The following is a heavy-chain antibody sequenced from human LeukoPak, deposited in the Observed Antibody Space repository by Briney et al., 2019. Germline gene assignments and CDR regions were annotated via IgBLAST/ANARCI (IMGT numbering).Heavy chain of an antibody. CDR1: GYTFTGYY. CDR2: INPNSGGT. Sequence: GSVKVSCKASGYTFTGYYMHWVRQAPGQGLEWMGWINPNSGGTNYAQKFQGRVTMTRDTSISTAYMELSRLRSDDTAVYYCARDWWELPPLCAFDIWGQGTMVTVSS. D-gene: IGHD1-26*01. V-gene: IGHV1-2*02. J-gene: IGHJ3*02. CDR3: ARDWWELPPLCAFDI.